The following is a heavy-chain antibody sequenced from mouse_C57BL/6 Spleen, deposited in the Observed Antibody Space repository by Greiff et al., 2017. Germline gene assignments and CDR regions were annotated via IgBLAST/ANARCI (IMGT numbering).Heavy chain of an antibody. D-gene: IGHD2-2*01. Sequence: QVQLQQPGAELVKPGASVKLSCKASGYTFTSYWMHWVKQRPGLGLEWIGMIHPNSGSTNYNEKFKSKATLTVDKSSSTAYMQLSSLTSEDSAVYYCARFYGYDVWFAYWGQGTLVTVSA. CDR3: ARFYGYDVWFAY. J-gene: IGHJ3*01. CDR1: GYTFTSYW. CDR2: IHPNSGST. V-gene: IGHV1-64*01.